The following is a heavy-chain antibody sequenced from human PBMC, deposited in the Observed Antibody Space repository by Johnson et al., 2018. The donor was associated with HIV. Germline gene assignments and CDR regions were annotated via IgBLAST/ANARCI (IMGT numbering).Heavy chain of an antibody. Sequence: QVQLVESGGGVVQPGRSLRLSCAASGFTFSAYAVHWVRQAPGKGLEWLAIIWYDGSNKYYADSVKGRLTISRDNSKNTLYLQMNSLRAEATAVYYCARDPQQWLDVGAFDIWGQGTMVTVSS. CDR2: IWYDGSNK. CDR3: ARDPQQWLDVGAFDI. D-gene: IGHD6-19*01. J-gene: IGHJ3*02. CDR1: GFTFSAYA. V-gene: IGHV3-33*08.